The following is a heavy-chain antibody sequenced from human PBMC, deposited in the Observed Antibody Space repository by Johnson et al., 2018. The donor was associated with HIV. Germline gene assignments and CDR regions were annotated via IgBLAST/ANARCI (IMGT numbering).Heavy chain of an antibody. D-gene: IGHD2-2*01. CDR2: ISWDGGST. J-gene: IGHJ3*02. CDR3: AKDNTPSTDCSSTSCHDAFDI. V-gene: IGHV3-43*01. CDR1: GFTFDDYT. Sequence: VQLVESGGVVVQPGGSLRLSCAASGFTFDDYTMHWVRQAPGKGLEWVSLISWDGGSTYYADSVKGRFTISRDNNKNSLYLQMNSLRTEDTALYYCAKDNTPSTDCSSTSCHDAFDIWGQGTMVTVSS.